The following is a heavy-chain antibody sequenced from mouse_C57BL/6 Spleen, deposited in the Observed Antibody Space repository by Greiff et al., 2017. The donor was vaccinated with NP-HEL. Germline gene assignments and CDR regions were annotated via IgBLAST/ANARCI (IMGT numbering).Heavy chain of an antibody. CDR1: GYTFTSYG. V-gene: IGHV1-81*01. CDR2: IYPRSGNT. CDR3: ARGGYYGYYAMDY. D-gene: IGHD1-1*01. J-gene: IGHJ4*01. Sequence: QVQLQQSGAELVRPGASVKLSCKASGYTFTSYGIRWVKQRTGQGLEWIGEIYPRSGNTYYNEKFKGKATLTADKSSSTAYMELRCLTSEDSAVYFSARGGYYGYYAMDYWGQGTSVTVSS.